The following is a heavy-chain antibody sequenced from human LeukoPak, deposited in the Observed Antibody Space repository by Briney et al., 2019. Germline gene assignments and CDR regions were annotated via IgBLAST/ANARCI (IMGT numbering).Heavy chain of an antibody. CDR3: ARRLTQYDCFDL. Sequence: SQTLSLTCALSGGSVSSNSVTWHWLRQSPSRGLEWLGRTYYRSTWYNDYAVSVRGRITVNPDTSKNQFSLHLNSVTPEDTAVYYCARRLTQYDCFDLWGQGILVTVSS. CDR2: TYYRSTWYN. D-gene: IGHD2-2*01. V-gene: IGHV6-1*01. J-gene: IGHJ5*02. CDR1: GGSVSSNSVT.